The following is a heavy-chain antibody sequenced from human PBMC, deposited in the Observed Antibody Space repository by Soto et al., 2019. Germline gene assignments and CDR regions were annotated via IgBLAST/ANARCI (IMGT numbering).Heavy chain of an antibody. Sequence: ASGKVSCKASGYTFTSYYMHWVRQAPGQGLEWMGIINPSGGSTSYAQKFQGRVTMTRDTSTSTAYMELRSLRSDDTAVYYCASSPGRRNTDILGQGTMVTVSS. CDR3: ASSPGRRNTDI. CDR1: GYTFTSYY. J-gene: IGHJ3*02. V-gene: IGHV1-46*01. CDR2: INPSGGST.